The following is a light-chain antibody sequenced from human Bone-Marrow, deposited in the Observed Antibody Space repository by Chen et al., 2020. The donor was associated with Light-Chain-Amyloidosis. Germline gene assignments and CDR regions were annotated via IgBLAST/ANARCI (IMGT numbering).Light chain of an antibody. CDR2: DDS. Sequence: SYVLTQPSSVSVAPGQTATIACGGNNIGSTSVHWYQQTPGQAPLLGVYDDSDRPSGIPERLSGSNSGNTATLTSSRVEAGDDADYYCQVWDRSSDRPVFGGGTKLTVL. CDR1: NIGSTS. V-gene: IGLV3-21*02. J-gene: IGLJ3*02. CDR3: QVWDRSSDRPV.